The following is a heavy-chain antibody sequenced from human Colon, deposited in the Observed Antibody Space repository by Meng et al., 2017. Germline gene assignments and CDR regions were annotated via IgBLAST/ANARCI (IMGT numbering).Heavy chain of an antibody. CDR3: ARERVVGFLDS. D-gene: IGHD1-26*01. CDR2: AYYTGST. J-gene: IGHJ4*02. Sequence: QMQLQESGPGLVKPSETLSLTCNVSGSSVTNHYWHWIRQTPGQGLEWIGYAYYTGSTNYNPSLQSRATIFVDTSKNQFSLSLTSVTGADTAVYYCARERVVGFLDSWGQGTLVTASS. CDR1: GSSVTNHY. V-gene: IGHV4-59*02.